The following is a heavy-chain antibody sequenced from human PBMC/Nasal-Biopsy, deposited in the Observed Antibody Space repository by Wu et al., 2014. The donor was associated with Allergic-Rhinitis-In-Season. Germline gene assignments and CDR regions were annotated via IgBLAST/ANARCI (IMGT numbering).Heavy chain of an antibody. J-gene: IGHJ4*02. CDR2: VSAYNGNT. Sequence: VKVSCKAIGYTFVNSGVTWVRQAPGQGLEWVGWVSAYNGNTEYAQKFQGRVTMTTDTPTTTAYMELRNLGPDDTAVYYCVRDPWLYCSKKACYVEAMDWDYWGQGTLVTVSS. CDR1: GYTFVNSG. V-gene: IGHV1-18*01. D-gene: IGHD2-2*01. CDR3: VRDPWLYCSKKACYVEAMDWDY.